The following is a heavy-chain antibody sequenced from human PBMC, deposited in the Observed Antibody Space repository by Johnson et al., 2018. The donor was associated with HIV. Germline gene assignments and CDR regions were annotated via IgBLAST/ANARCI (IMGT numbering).Heavy chain of an antibody. CDR3: AREGRTGPDTFDI. J-gene: IGHJ3*02. CDR1: GFTFDDHA. Sequence: VQLVESGGGLVQPGRSLRLSCAASGFTFDDHAMHWVRQAPGKGLEWVSGIIWNSGSIAYADSVKGRFTVSRDNSKNTLFLQMNGLRAEDTAVYYCAREGRTGPDTFDIWGQGTMLTVSS. CDR2: IIWNSGSI. V-gene: IGHV3-9*01.